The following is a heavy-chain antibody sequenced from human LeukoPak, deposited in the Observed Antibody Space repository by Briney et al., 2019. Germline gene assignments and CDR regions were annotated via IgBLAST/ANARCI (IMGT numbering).Heavy chain of an antibody. CDR2: ISAYNGNT. Sequence: ASVKVSCKASGYTFTSFGISWVRQAPGQGLEWMGWISAYNGNTNYAQKLQGRVTMTTDTSTSTAYMELRSLRSDDTAVYYCARYGSGSYYNHFQHWGQGTLVTVSS. V-gene: IGHV1-18*01. D-gene: IGHD3-10*01. J-gene: IGHJ1*01. CDR3: ARYGSGSYYNHFQH. CDR1: GYTFTSFG.